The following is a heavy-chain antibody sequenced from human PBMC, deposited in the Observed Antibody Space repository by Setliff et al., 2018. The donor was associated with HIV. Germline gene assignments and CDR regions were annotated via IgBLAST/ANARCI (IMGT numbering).Heavy chain of an antibody. CDR3: VRGNPDYDILTGYWSYYFDY. CDR1: GDSITIYY. D-gene: IGHD3-9*01. CDR2: IYYTGST. V-gene: IGHV4-59*01. J-gene: IGHJ4*02. Sequence: PSETLSLTCTVSGDSITIYYWTWIRQPPGKGLDWIGHIYYTGSTNYNPSLKSRVTISLDTSKNQFSLNLNSVTAADTAVYYCVRGNPDYDILTGYWSYYFDYWGQGTLVTVSS.